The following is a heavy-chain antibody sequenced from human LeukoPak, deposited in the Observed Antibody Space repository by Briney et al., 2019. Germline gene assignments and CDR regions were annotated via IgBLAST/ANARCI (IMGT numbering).Heavy chain of an antibody. CDR1: GGSISSGDYY. J-gene: IGHJ4*02. V-gene: IGHV4-30-4*08. Sequence: SETLSLTCTVSGGSISSGDYYWSWIRQPSGKGLEWIGYIYYSGTTYYNPSLESRVTISVDTSKNQFSLELSSVTAADTAVYYCARGGDYGDFNTVGFDYWGQGTLVTVSS. CDR2: IYYSGTT. CDR3: ARGGDYGDFNTVGFDY. D-gene: IGHD4-17*01.